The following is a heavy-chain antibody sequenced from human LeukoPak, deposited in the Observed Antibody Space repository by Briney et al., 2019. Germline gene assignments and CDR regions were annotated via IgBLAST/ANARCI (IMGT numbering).Heavy chain of an antibody. CDR3: ARDLAYSRLDY. Sequence: GRSLRLSCAASGFTFSSYGMHWVRQAPGKGLEWVASINPDGNKKYSADSVKGRFTISRDNAENSLYLQMNSLRVEDTAFYYCARDLAYSRLDYWGQGMLVTVSS. J-gene: IGHJ4*02. CDR1: GFTFSSYG. D-gene: IGHD5-18*01. V-gene: IGHV3-7*01. CDR2: INPDGNKK.